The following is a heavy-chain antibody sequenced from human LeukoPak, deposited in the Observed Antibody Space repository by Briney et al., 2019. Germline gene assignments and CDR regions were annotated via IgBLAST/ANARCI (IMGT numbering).Heavy chain of an antibody. CDR3: TTVGYCTNGVCSGFDY. CDR1: GLTFNKAW. V-gene: IGHV3-15*01. J-gene: IGHJ4*02. D-gene: IGHD2-8*01. Sequence: GGSLRLSCAVSGLTFNKAWMSWVRQAPGKGLEWVGRIKSKTDGGTIDYAAPVKGRFTISRDDSKNTVYLQTNSLKNEDTAVYYCTTVGYCTNGVCSGFDYWGQGTLVTVSS. CDR2: IKSKTDGGTI.